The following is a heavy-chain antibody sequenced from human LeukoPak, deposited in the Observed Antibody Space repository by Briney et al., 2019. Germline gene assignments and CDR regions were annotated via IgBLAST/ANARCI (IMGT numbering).Heavy chain of an antibody. D-gene: IGHD3-9*01. CDR1: GYTFTGYY. J-gene: IGHJ6*02. CDR3: ARAAGYYDILTGYPRYYYGMDV. CDR2: INPNSGGT. Sequence: ASVKVSCKASGYTFTGYYMHWVRQAPGQGLEWMGWINPNSGGTIYAQKFQGRVTMTRDTSISTAYMELSRLRSDDTAVYYCARAAGYYDILTGYPRYYYGMDVWGQGTTVTVSS. V-gene: IGHV1-2*02.